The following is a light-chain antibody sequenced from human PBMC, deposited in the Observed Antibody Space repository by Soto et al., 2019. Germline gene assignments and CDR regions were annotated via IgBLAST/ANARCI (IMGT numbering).Light chain of an antibody. CDR2: DVS. Sequence: QSVLTQPRSVSGSPGQSVTISCTGTSSDVGGYNYVSWYQQHPGQAPKLMIYDVSKRPSGVPDRFSGSKSGNTASLTISGFRARDRADYYCCSYQGSSTYPFGPGTKFPAL. J-gene: IGLJ1*01. CDR1: SSDVGGYNY. CDR3: CSYQGSSTYP. V-gene: IGLV2-11*01.